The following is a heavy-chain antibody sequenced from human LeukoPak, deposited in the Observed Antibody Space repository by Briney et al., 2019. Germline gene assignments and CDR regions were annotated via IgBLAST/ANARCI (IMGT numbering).Heavy chain of an antibody. Sequence: PSETLSLSCAVSGSSIRSDYYWGWFRQPPGKGLEWIGSIYHSGSTSYNPSLKSRVTMSVDTSKNQFSLKVNSVTAADTAVYYCARGETTVADRREGDGFDIWGQGTLVTVSS. CDR1: GSSIRSDYY. J-gene: IGHJ3*02. V-gene: IGHV4-38-2*01. D-gene: IGHD4-11*01. CDR2: IYHSGST. CDR3: ARGETTVADRREGDGFDI.